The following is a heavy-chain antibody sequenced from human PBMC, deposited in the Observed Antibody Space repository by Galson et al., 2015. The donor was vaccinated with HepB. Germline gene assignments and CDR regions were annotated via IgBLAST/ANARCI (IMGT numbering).Heavy chain of an antibody. J-gene: IGHJ4*02. CDR1: EFTFSNYA. CDR2: ISSSSTYT. D-gene: IGHD6-19*01. Sequence: SLRLSCAASEFTFSNYAMNWVRQAPGKGLEWVSSISSSSTYTYYADSVKGRFTISRDNAKNSLYLQMNSLRAEDTAVYYCGVAVTAYFDYWGQGTLVTVSS. CDR3: GVAVTAYFDY. V-gene: IGHV3-21*01.